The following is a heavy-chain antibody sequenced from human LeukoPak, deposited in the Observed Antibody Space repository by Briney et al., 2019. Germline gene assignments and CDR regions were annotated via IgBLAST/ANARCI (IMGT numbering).Heavy chain of an antibody. J-gene: IGHJ6*02. CDR1: GFTFSSYS. Sequence: GGSLRLSCAVSGFTFSSYSMNWVRQAPGKGLEWVGRIRDKANSYTTEYAASVKGRFAISRDDSKNSAYLQMNSLKTEDTAVYFCARGAAAATGRVGSYHYGMDVWGQGTTVTVSS. CDR2: IRDKANSYTT. D-gene: IGHD2-2*01. CDR3: ARGAAAATGRVGSYHYGMDV. V-gene: IGHV3-72*01.